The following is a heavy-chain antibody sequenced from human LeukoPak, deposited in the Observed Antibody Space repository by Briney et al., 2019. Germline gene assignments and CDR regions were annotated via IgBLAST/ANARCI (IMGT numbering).Heavy chain of an antibody. J-gene: IGHJ3*01. Sequence: ASVKVSCKASGFTFTSSAVQWVRQARGQRLEWIGWIVVGSGNTNYAQKFQERVTITRDMSTSLVYMELSSLRSEDTAMYYCAAEAAYYYDSRDAFDVWGQGTMVTVSS. CDR2: IVVGSGNT. CDR1: GFTFTSSA. D-gene: IGHD3-22*01. V-gene: IGHV1-58*01. CDR3: AAEAAYYYDSRDAFDV.